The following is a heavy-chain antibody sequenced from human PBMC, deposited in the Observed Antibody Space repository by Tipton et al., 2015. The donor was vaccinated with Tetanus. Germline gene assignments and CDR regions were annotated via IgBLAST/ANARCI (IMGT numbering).Heavy chain of an antibody. V-gene: IGHV4-59*12. CDR2: VSSSGRT. CDR3: AGVLRSESVGWFDP. J-gene: IGHJ5*02. D-gene: IGHD3-3*01. CDR1: GASISNFY. Sequence: TLSLTCTVSGASISNFYWSWIRQPPGKGLEWISFVSSSGRTNYNPSLKSRVTISVDTSSSQFSLRLTSFTAADTAVYFCAGVLRSESVGWFDPWGQGTLVPVSS.